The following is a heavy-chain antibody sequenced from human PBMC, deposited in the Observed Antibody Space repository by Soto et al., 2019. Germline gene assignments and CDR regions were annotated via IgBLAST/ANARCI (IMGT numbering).Heavy chain of an antibody. V-gene: IGHV3-9*01. D-gene: IGHD6-6*01. Sequence: GGSLRLSCAASGFTFYDYTMHWFRQAPGKGLEWVSGISWNSGSIGYADSVKGRFTISRDNAKNSLYLQMNSLRAEDTALYYCAKDTGSSSSGVIDYWGQGTLVTVSS. CDR3: AKDTGSSSSGVIDY. J-gene: IGHJ4*02. CDR1: GFTFYDYT. CDR2: ISWNSGSI.